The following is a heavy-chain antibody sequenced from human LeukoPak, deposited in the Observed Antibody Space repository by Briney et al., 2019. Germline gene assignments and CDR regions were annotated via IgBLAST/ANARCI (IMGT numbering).Heavy chain of an antibody. J-gene: IGHJ6*02. CDR2: INPNSGGT. Sequence: ASVTVSCKASGYTFTGYYMHWVRQAPGQGLEWMGRINPNSGGTNYAQKFQGRVTMTRDTSISTAYMELSRLRSDDTAVYYCARGGCSSTSCYVEWGWYYYYGMDVWGQGTTVTVSS. D-gene: IGHD2-2*01. V-gene: IGHV1-2*06. CDR3: ARGGCSSTSCYVEWGWYYYYGMDV. CDR1: GYTFTGYY.